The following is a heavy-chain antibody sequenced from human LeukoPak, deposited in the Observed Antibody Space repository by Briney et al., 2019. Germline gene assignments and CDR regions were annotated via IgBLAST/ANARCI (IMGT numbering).Heavy chain of an antibody. Sequence: PGGSLRLSCAASGFTFSSYWMGWVRQPPGKGLEWIGEINHSGTTNYNPSLKSRVTMSVDTSKNQFSLKLSSVTAADTAVYYCARGGSVHYFDYWGQGTLVTVSS. V-gene: IGHV4-34*01. J-gene: IGHJ4*02. CDR3: ARGGSVHYFDY. CDR2: INHSGTT. D-gene: IGHD1-26*01. CDR1: GFTFSSYW.